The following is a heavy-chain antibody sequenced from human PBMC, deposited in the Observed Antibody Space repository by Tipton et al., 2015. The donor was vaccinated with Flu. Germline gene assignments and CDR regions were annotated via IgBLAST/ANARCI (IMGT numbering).Heavy chain of an antibody. CDR3: ARHGPQGGDPTWFDP. CDR2: IYYSGST. D-gene: IGHD2-21*02. V-gene: IGHV4-39*01. J-gene: IGHJ5*02. Sequence: GLVKPSETLSLTCTVSGGSISSSRYYWGWIRQPPGKGLEWIGSIYYSGSTYYNPSLKSRVTISVDTSKNQFSLKLSSVTAADTAVYYCARHGPQGGDPTWFDPWGQGTLVTVSS. CDR1: GGSISSSRYY.